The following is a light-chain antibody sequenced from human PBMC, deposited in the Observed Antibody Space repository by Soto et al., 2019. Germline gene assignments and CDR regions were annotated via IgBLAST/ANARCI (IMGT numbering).Light chain of an antibody. CDR3: HQYSRFPRT. CDR2: KAS. CDR1: QSVSTW. J-gene: IGKJ1*01. Sequence: DIQMTQSPSTLSASVGDRVTITCRASQSVSTWLAWYQQKPGKAPQVLIYKASSLQSGVPSRFSGSGSETEFTLTITGLQPDDFATYYCHQYSRFPRTFGQGTKVDIK. V-gene: IGKV1-5*03.